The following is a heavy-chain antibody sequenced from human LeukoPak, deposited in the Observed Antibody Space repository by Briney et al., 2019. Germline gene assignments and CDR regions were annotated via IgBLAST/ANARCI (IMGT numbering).Heavy chain of an antibody. CDR2: INHSGNT. CDR1: GFSVSSGYY. J-gene: IGHJ3*02. CDR3: ARRMAGATTDAFDI. Sequence: SETLSLTCAVSGFSVSSGYYWGWIRRPPGKGLEWIGTINHSGNTFYNPSPKSRVTTSVDTSKNQFSLRLSSVTAADTAVYYCARRMAGATTDAFDIWGQGTMVTVSS. D-gene: IGHD6-19*01. V-gene: IGHV4-38-2*01.